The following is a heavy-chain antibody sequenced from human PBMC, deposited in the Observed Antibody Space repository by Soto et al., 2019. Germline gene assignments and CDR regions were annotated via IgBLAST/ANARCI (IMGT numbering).Heavy chain of an antibody. CDR2: IYHCGST. Sequence: SETLSLTCAVSGGSISSGGYSWSWIRQPPGKGLEWIGYIYHCGSTYYNPSLKSRVTISVDRSKNQFSLKLSSVTAADTAVYYCARGVLRTFDYWGQGTLVTVSS. V-gene: IGHV4-30-2*01. J-gene: IGHJ4*02. CDR1: GGSISSGGYS. CDR3: ARGVLRTFDY.